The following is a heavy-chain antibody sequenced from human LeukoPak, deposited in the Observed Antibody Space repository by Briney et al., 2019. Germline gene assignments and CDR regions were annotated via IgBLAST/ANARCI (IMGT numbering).Heavy chain of an antibody. CDR2: IYYSGST. J-gene: IGHJ5*02. CDR1: GDSISTSGYY. D-gene: IGHD2-2*01. CDR3: ARDGGYCSSTSCYRWFDP. V-gene: IGHV4-31*03. Sequence: SETLSLTCTVSGDSISTSGYYWSWIRQHPGTGLEWIGYIYYSGSTYYNPSLKSRVTISVDTSKNQFSLKLSSVTAADTAVYYCARDGGYCSSTSCYRWFDPWGQGTLVTVSS.